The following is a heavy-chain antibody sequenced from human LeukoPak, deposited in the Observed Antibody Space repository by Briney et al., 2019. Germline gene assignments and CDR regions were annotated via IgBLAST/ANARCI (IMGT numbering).Heavy chain of an antibody. CDR1: GGTFSSYA. V-gene: IGHV1-69*01. Sequence: SVKVSCKASGGTFSSYAISWVRQAPGQGLEWMGGIIPIFGTANYAQKFQSRVTITADESTSTAYMELSSLRSEDTAVYYCARAYSSSWPYYYYGMDVWGQGTTVTVSS. D-gene: IGHD6-13*01. J-gene: IGHJ6*02. CDR2: IIPIFGTA. CDR3: ARAYSSSWPYYYYGMDV.